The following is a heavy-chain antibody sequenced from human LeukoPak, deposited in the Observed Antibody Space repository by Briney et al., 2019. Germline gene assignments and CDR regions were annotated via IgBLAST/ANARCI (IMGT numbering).Heavy chain of an antibody. CDR1: GGSIGSSSYY. D-gene: IGHD3-22*01. J-gene: IGHJ4*02. CDR3: ARDKRDDSSGYYTVFDY. V-gene: IGHV4-39*07. CDR2: IYYSGST. Sequence: SETLSLTCTVSGGSIGSSSYYWGWIRQPPGKGLEWIGSIYYSGSTYYNPSLKSRVTISVDTSKNQFSLKLSSVTAADTAVYYCARDKRDDSSGYYTVFDYWGQGTLVTVSS.